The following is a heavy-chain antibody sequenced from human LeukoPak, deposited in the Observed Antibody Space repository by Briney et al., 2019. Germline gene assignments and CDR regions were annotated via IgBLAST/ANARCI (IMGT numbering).Heavy chain of an antibody. D-gene: IGHD1-14*01. Sequence: LTGGSLRLSCAGSGFTFGGYGMRWFRQTPGKGLEWVAVIAYDGSRAFYADSVKGRFTISRDNSKNPMSVQMDDLRAEDTAVYYCTRYNNDHFDYWGQGTLVTVSS. CDR2: IAYDGSRA. CDR3: TRYNNDHFDY. V-gene: IGHV3-33*01. CDR1: GFTFGGYG. J-gene: IGHJ4*02.